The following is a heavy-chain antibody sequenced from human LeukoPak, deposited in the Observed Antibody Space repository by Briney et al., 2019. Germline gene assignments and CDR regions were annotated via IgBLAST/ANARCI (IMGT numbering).Heavy chain of an antibody. Sequence: GGSLRLSCAASGFTFSDYYMSWIRQAPGKGLEWVSYISSSGSTIYYADSVKRRFTISRNNAKNSLYLQMNSLRAEDTAVYYCAGYCSGGSCFAEYFQHWGQGTLVTVSS. J-gene: IGHJ1*01. CDR3: AGYCSGGSCFAEYFQH. D-gene: IGHD2-15*01. V-gene: IGHV3-11*01. CDR1: GFTFSDYY. CDR2: ISSSGSTI.